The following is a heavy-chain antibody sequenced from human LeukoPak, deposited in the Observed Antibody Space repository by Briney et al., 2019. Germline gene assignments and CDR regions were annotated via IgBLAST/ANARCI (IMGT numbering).Heavy chain of an antibody. J-gene: IGHJ3*02. CDR3: ARLFEVVDAFDI. D-gene: IGHD2-21*01. V-gene: IGHV4-59*01. CDR1: GGSISSYY. Sequence: PSETLSLTCTVSGGSISSYYWSWIRQPPGKGLEWIWYIYYSGSTNYNPSLKSRVTISVDTSKNQFSLKLSSVTAADTAVYYCARLFEVVDAFDIWGQGTMVTVSS. CDR2: IYYSGST.